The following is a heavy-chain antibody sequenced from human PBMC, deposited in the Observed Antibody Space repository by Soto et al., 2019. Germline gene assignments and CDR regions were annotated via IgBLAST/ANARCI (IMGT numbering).Heavy chain of an antibody. V-gene: IGHV1-18*01. CDR1: GYNFLNFG. CDR2: VSPKSGNT. Sequence: QIQLVQSGAEVKKPGASVKVSCKASGYNFLNFGVSWVRQAPGQGLEWMGWVSPKSGNTDYARKVQGRVTMTTDTSTTTAYMELRGLRSDDTAVYYGARGRTVSSIDPLLVWGQGTLVSVSS. CDR3: ARGRTVSSIDPLLV. D-gene: IGHD1-1*01. J-gene: IGHJ1*01.